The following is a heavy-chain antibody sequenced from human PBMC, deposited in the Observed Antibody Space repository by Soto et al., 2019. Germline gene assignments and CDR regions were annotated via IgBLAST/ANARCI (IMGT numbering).Heavy chain of an antibody. CDR3: ATQQQLALFDH. Sequence: GESLKISFKGSGYSFTSYWIGWVRQMPGKGLEWMGIIYPGDSDTRFSPSFQGQVTISADKSISTAYLQWSSLKASDTAMYYCATQQQLALFDHWGQGILVTVSS. J-gene: IGHJ4*02. V-gene: IGHV5-51*01. D-gene: IGHD6-13*01. CDR1: GYSFTSYW. CDR2: IYPGDSDT.